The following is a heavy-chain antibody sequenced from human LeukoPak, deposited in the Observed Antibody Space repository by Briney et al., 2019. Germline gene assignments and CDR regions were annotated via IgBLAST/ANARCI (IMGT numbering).Heavy chain of an antibody. V-gene: IGHV1-2*04. CDR1: GYTFTGYY. J-gene: IGHJ4*02. CDR2: INPNSGGT. D-gene: IGHD2-2*01. CDR3: ARTPEKIPAASYY. Sequence: GASVKVSCKASGYTFTGYYMHWVRQAPGQGLEWMGWINPNSGGTNYAQKFQGWVTMTRDTSISTAYMELSRLRSDDTAVYYCARTPEKIPAASYYWGQGTLVTVSS.